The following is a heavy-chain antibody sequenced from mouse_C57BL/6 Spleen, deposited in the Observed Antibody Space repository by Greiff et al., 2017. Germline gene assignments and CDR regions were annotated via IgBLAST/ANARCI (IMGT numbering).Heavy chain of an antibody. J-gene: IGHJ4*01. CDR1: GFSLTSYG. V-gene: IGHV2-2*01. D-gene: IGHD2-4*01. CDR2: IWSGGST. Sequence: VQLVESGPGLVQPSQSLSITCTVSGFSLTSYGVHWVRQSPGKGLEWLGVIWSGGSTDYNAAFISRLSISKDNSKSQVFFKMNSLQADDTAIYYCARRKDDYEDYAMDYWGQGTSVTVSS. CDR3: ARRKDDYEDYAMDY.